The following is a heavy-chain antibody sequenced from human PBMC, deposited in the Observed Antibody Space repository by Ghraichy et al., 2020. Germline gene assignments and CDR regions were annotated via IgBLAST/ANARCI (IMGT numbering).Heavy chain of an antibody. V-gene: IGHV3-7*03. CDR2: IKQDGSEK. CDR1: GFTFSSYW. CDR3: ARDVQGVVVDWFDP. J-gene: IGHJ5*02. D-gene: IGHD2-15*01. Sequence: GGSLRLSCAASGFTFSSYWMSWVRQAPGKGLEWVANIKQDGSEKYYVDSVKGRFTISRDNAKNSLYLQMNSLRAEDTAVYYCARDVQGVVVDWFDPWGQGTLVTVSS.